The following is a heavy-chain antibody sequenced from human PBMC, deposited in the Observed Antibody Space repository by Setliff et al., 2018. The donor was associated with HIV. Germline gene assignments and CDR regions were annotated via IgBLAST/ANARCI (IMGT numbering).Heavy chain of an antibody. CDR2: INHRGST. CDR1: GGSFSGFY. Sequence: SETLSLTCAVYGGSFSGFYWTWIRQPPGKGLEWIGEINHRGSTNYNPSLKSRVTMSVDTSKNQFSLKLTSVTAADTAVYYCARNHYYGSGKNRWFDPWGQGRRVTVSS. V-gene: IGHV4-34*01. D-gene: IGHD3-10*01. J-gene: IGHJ5*02. CDR3: ARNHYYGSGKNRWFDP.